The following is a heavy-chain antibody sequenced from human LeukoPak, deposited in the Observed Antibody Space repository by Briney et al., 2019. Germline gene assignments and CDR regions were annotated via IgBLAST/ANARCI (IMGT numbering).Heavy chain of an antibody. CDR3: ARVFVYCSGGSCYWGWFGP. J-gene: IGHJ5*02. CDR2: IYYSGNT. CDR1: GGSLSSYY. D-gene: IGHD2-15*01. V-gene: IGHV4-59*01. Sequence: SETLSLTCTVSGGSLSSYYWSWIRHPPGKGLEWIGYIYYSGNTNYNPSLKSRVTISVDTSKNQFSLKLSSVTAADTAMYYCARVFVYCSGGSCYWGWFGPWGQGTLVTVSS.